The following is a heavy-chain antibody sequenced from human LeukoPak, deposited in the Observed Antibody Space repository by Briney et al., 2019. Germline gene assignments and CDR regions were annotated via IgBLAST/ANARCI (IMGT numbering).Heavy chain of an antibody. D-gene: IGHD3-10*01. CDR2: ISAYDGNT. V-gene: IGHV1-18*01. CDR1: GYTFTSYG. J-gene: IGHJ4*02. Sequence: ASVKLSCKASGYTFTSYGISWVRQAPGQGLEWMGWISAYDGNTNYAQKLKGRVTMTTDTSTSTAYMELRSLRSDDTAVYYCASDRPILLWFGVLFRYWGQGTLVTVSS. CDR3: ASDRPILLWFGVLFRY.